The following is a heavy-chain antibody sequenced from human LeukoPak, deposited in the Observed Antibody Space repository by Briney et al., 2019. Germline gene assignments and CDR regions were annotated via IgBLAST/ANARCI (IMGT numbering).Heavy chain of an antibody. Sequence: GGSLRLSCAASGFTFRSYGMVWVRWAPGKGLEYVSGITSNGGTTYYGNSVKGRFTISRDNSKDTLHLQMGSLRTEDMAVYYCARAMRWASDYWGQGTLVTVAS. D-gene: IGHD4-23*01. V-gene: IGHV3-64*01. CDR2: ITSNGGTT. CDR1: GFTFRSYG. J-gene: IGHJ4*02. CDR3: ARAMRWASDY.